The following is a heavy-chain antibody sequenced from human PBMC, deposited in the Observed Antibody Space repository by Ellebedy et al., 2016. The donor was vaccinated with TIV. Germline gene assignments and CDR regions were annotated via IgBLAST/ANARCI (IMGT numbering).Heavy chain of an antibody. CDR2: FRYDSNYE. D-gene: IGHD5-12*01. CDR1: GFTFTTFG. V-gene: IGHV3-30*02. Sequence: GGSLRLSCTASGFTFTTFGVHWVRQAPGKGLQWVAFFRYDSNYESYDDSVKGRFTISRDDSKNTVYMQMNSLRPEDTAVYYCARDYEDAAYGNGYGGWADKWGQGTVVTVPS. J-gene: IGHJ4*02. CDR3: ARDYEDAAYGNGYGGWADK.